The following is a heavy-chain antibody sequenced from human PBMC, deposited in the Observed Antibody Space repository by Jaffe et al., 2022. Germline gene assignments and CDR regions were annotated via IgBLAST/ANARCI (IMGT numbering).Heavy chain of an antibody. V-gene: IGHV3-30*02. Sequence: QVQLVESGGGVVQPGGSLRLSCAASGFTFSSYGMHWVRQAPGKGLEWVAFIRYDGSNKYYADSVKGRFTISRDNSKNTLYLQMNSLRAEDTAVYYCAKDRPYNWNDVSWGQGTMVTVSS. CDR1: GFTFSSYG. J-gene: IGHJ3*01. D-gene: IGHD1-20*01. CDR3: AKDRPYNWNDVS. CDR2: IRYDGSNK.